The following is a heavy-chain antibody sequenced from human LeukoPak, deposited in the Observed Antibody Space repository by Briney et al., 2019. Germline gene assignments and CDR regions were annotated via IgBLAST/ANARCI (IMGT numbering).Heavy chain of an antibody. Sequence: GGSLRLSCAASGFTFSSHGMRWVRQAPGKGLEWVSTISSSSYYIYYADSVKGRFTISRDNAKNSLYLQMNSLRAEDTAVYYCAGSYYFGSETYYNEDYWGQGTLVTVSS. CDR2: ISSSSYYI. J-gene: IGHJ4*02. CDR1: GFTFSSHG. CDR3: AGSYYFGSETYYNEDY. V-gene: IGHV3-21*01. D-gene: IGHD3-10*01.